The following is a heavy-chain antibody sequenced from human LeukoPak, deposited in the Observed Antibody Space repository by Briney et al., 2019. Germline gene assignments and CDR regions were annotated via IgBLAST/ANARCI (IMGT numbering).Heavy chain of an antibody. J-gene: IGHJ4*02. CDR3: ARLGHGIVVVRDY. Sequence: SETLSLTCTVSGGSISSSSYYWGWIRQPPGKGLEWIGSIYYSGSTYYNPSLKSRVTISVGTSKNQFSLKLSSVTAADTAVYYCARLGHGIVVVRDYWGQGTLVTVSS. CDR1: GGSISSSSYY. D-gene: IGHD2-21*01. CDR2: IYYSGST. V-gene: IGHV4-39*01.